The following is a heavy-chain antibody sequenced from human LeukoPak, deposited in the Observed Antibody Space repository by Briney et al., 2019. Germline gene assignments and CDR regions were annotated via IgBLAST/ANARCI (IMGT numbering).Heavy chain of an antibody. CDR1: GGSISSYY. V-gene: IGHV4-4*07. J-gene: IGHJ6*03. CDR3: ARAVGSGSFQTYYYYMDV. CDR2: SYTSGST. D-gene: IGHD3-10*01. Sequence: SETLSLTCTVSGGSISSYYWSWIRQPAAKGLERIGRSYTSGSTNYNPSLKSRVTMSVDTSKNQFSLKLSSVTAADTAVYYCARAVGSGSFQTYYYYMDVWGKGTTVTISS.